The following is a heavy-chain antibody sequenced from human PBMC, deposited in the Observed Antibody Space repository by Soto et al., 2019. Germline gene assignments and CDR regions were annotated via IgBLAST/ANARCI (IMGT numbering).Heavy chain of an antibody. CDR2: ISGSGATT. CDR1: GFTVNNYA. D-gene: IGHD2-15*01. Sequence: LRLSSAASGFTVNNYALTWVRQAPGVGLEWVSTISGSGATTYYTDSVKGRFTISRDNSKHTLSLQMNSLRADDTAMYYCAKGDCSGGSCYRGFDSWGQGALVTVSS. CDR3: AKGDCSGGSCYRGFDS. J-gene: IGHJ4*02. V-gene: IGHV3-23*01.